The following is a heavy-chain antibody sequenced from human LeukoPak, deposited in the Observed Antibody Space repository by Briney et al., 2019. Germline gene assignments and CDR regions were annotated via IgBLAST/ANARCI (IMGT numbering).Heavy chain of an antibody. CDR3: ARTRRGASVVVPAAPHISDY. J-gene: IGHJ4*02. Sequence: SETLSLTCTVSGGSISSSSYYWVWIRQPPGKGWEWIGSIYYSGSTYYNPSLNIRVTISVDTSNNQSSLKLSSVPAADTAVYYCARTRRGASVVVPAAPHISDYWGQGTLVTVSS. CDR2: IYYSGST. V-gene: IGHV4-39*01. CDR1: GGSISSSSYY. D-gene: IGHD2-2*01.